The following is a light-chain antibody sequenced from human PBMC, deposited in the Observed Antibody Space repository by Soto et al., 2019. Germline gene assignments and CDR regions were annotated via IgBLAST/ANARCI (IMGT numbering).Light chain of an antibody. CDR2: RAS. Sequence: EIVMTQSPATLSVSPGGSATLSCRASQHVSSNFAWYRQKPGQAPTLLIYRASTRATGIPARFSGSGSGTEFTRTISRLQSEDFAVYYCQQYNNWPYTFGQGTKLEIK. J-gene: IGKJ2*01. CDR3: QQYNNWPYT. V-gene: IGKV3-15*01. CDR1: QHVSSN.